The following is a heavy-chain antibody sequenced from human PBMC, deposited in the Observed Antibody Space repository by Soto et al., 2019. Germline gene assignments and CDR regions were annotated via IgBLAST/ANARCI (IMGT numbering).Heavy chain of an antibody. Sequence: GGSLRLSCAASGFTFSDYYMSWIRQAPGKGLEWVSYISSSGSTIYYADTVKGRFTISRDNAKNSLYQQKNSLRADDTAVYYCARVYFDSSGYSIWEPYGYYGMDVWGQGTTVTVSS. D-gene: IGHD3-22*01. CDR1: GFTFSDYY. CDR3: ARVYFDSSGYSIWEPYGYYGMDV. J-gene: IGHJ6*02. CDR2: ISSSGSTI. V-gene: IGHV3-11*01.